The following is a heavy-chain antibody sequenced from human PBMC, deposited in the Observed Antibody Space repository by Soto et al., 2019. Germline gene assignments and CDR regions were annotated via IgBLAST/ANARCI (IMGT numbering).Heavy chain of an antibody. J-gene: IGHJ4*02. CDR1: GDSISSGGYS. D-gene: IGHD2-2*01. V-gene: IGHV4-30-2*01. CDR2: IYHSGSA. Sequence: SETLSLTWAVSGDSISSGGYSWSWIRRPPGKGLEWIGYIYHSGSASYNPSLKSRVTISVDGSKNHFSLQLSSVTAADTAVYYCARGRLLPAVNFDYWGQGALVTVSS. CDR3: ARGRLLPAVNFDY.